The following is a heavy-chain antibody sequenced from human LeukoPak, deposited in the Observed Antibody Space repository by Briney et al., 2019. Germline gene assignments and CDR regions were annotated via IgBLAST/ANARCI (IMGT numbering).Heavy chain of an antibody. CDR3: AHGAMYQLDY. Sequence: GGSLRLSCAASGFTFDDYGMTWVRQAPGKGLEWVSGINWNGDTIGYADSVKGRFTISRDNAKNSLYLQMNSLRAEDTAVYYCAHGAMYQLDYWGQGTLVTVSS. J-gene: IGHJ4*02. V-gene: IGHV3-20*04. D-gene: IGHD2-2*01. CDR2: INWNGDTI. CDR1: GFTFDDYG.